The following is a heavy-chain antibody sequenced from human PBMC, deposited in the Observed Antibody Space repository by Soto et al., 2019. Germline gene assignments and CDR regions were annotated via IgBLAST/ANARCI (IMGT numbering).Heavy chain of an antibody. CDR1: GFTFNTYG. V-gene: IGHV3-33*08. D-gene: IGHD2-15*01. Sequence: GGSLRLSCTTSGFTFNTYGMHWVRQAPGKGLEWVAIIWYDGSNKYYADSVKGRFTISRDNSRNTLYLQMNSLRAEDTALCYCARADCTGAYCYSWPFNYGVDVWGQGTTVTVSS. J-gene: IGHJ6*02. CDR3: ARADCTGAYCYSWPFNYGVDV. CDR2: IWYDGSNK.